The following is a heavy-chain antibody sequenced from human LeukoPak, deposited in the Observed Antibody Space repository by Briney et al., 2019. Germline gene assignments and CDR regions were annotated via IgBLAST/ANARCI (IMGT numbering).Heavy chain of an antibody. J-gene: IGHJ6*02. V-gene: IGHV3-23*01. CDR2: ISGSGGTT. CDR1: GFTFSSYA. Sequence: GGSLRLSCAASGFTFSSYAMSWVRQAPGKGLEWVSAISGSGGTTYYADSVKGRFTISRDISKNTLYLQMNRLRAEDTAVYYCAKGLPVSDFWSGNGYYYGMDVWGQGTTVTVS. CDR3: AKGLPVSDFWSGNGYYYGMDV. D-gene: IGHD3-3*01.